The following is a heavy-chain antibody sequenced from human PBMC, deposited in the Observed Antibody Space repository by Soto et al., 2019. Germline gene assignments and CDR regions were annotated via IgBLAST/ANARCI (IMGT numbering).Heavy chain of an antibody. CDR1: GGSLSNFY. CDR2: IHASGNT. J-gene: IGHJ5*02. D-gene: IGHD6-19*01. V-gene: IGHV4-4*07. Sequence: SENLSVNCIVSGGSLSNFYWNWIRQTAGKGLEWIGRIHASGNTNYNPSLKSRATLSVDTSKNQFSLKVRSVTAAGTAVYYCARSSHKESWFDPWGQGTLVTVSS. CDR3: ARSSHKESWFDP.